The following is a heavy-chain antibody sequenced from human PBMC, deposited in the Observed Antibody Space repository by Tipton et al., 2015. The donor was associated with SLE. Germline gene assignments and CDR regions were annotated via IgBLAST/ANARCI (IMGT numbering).Heavy chain of an antibody. CDR3: AKDSVQLFDY. CDR1: GFTFSTYW. D-gene: IGHD2-2*01. Sequence: SLRLSCAASGFTFSTYWMTWVRQAPGKGLEWVANIKQDGSEKYYVDSVKGRFTISRDNSKNTLYLQMNSLRAGDTAVYYCAKDSVQLFDYWGQGTLVTVSS. V-gene: IGHV3-7*03. CDR2: IKQDGSEK. J-gene: IGHJ4*02.